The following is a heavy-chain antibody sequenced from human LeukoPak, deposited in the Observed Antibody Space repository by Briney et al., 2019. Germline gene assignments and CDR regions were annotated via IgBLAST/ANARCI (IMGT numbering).Heavy chain of an antibody. J-gene: IGHJ4*02. CDR3: ARGSGEVEGSEFDY. D-gene: IGHD1-1*01. CDR1: GFTFDDYD. V-gene: IGHV3-9*01. CDR2: ISWKSGSI. Sequence: GGSLRLSCAASGFTFDDYDMHWVRQAPGKGLEWVSGISWKSGSIGYADSVKGRFTISRDNAKNSLYLQMNSLRAEDTAMYYCARGSGEVEGSEFDYWGRGTLVTVSS.